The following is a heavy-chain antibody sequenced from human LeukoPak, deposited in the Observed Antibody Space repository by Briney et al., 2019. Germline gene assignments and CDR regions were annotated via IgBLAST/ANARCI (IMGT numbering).Heavy chain of an antibody. CDR1: GVTFSSYW. J-gene: IGHJ4*02. D-gene: IGHD3-22*01. CDR2: LNNDGSNI. CDR3: ARHSYYYDSRGYYYEY. V-gene: IGHV3-74*01. Sequence: PGGSLRLSCAASGVTFSSYWMHWVRQAPGKGLVWVSSLNNDGSNITYADSVKGRFTISRDNAKNTLYLQVNSLRAEDTALYYCARHSYYYDSRGYYYEYWGQGTLVSVSS.